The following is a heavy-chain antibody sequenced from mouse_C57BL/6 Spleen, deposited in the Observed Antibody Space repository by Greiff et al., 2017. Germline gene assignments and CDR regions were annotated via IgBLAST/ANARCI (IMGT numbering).Heavy chain of an antibody. CDR3: ARWDCYDYYTMDY. CDR2: IDPSDSET. CDR1: GYTFTSYW. D-gene: IGHD2-3*01. Sequence: VQLQQPGAELVRPGSSVKLSCKASGYTFTSYWMHWVKQRPIQGLEWIGNIDPSDSETHYNQKFKDKATLTVDKSSSTAYMQLSSLTSEDSAVYYCARWDCYDYYTMDYWGQGTSVTVSS. J-gene: IGHJ4*01. V-gene: IGHV1-52*01.